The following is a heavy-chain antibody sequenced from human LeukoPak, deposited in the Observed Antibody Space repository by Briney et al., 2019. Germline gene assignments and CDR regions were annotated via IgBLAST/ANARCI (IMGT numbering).Heavy chain of an antibody. D-gene: IGHD6-13*01. V-gene: IGHV1-18*01. CDR1: GYTFTSYG. CDR3: ARYSSSWYFPYYFDY. CDR2: ISAYNGNT. J-gene: IGHJ4*02. Sequence: ASVKVSCTASGYTFTSYGISWVRQAPGQGLEWMGWISAYNGNTNYAQKLQGRVTMTTDTSTSTAYMELRSLRSDDTAVYYCARYSSSWYFPYYFDYWGQGTLVTVSS.